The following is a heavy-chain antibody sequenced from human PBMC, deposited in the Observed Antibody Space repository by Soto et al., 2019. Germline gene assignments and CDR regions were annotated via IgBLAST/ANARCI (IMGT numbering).Heavy chain of an antibody. Sequence: QVQLQQWGAGLLKPSETLSLTCAVYGGSFSGYQWSWIRQTPGKGLEWIGEINDSGNINYNPSLKSRVIILMDTPKKQISLKLSSVTAADTAVYYCARGLILWFGELSRRGGYYYYMDVWGTGTTVTVSS. CDR3: ARGLILWFGELSRRGGYYYYMDV. CDR1: GGSFSGYQ. J-gene: IGHJ6*03. CDR2: INDSGNI. V-gene: IGHV4-34*01. D-gene: IGHD3-10*01.